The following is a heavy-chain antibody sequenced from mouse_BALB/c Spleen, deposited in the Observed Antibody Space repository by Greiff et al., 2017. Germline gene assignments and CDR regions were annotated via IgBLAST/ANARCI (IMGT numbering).Heavy chain of an antibody. V-gene: IGHV1-5*01. CDR2: IYPGNSDT. D-gene: IGHD2-14*01. CDR3: TGYDVDYWYFDV. CDR1: GYTFTSYW. Sequence: EVKLVESGTVLARPGASVKMSCKASGYTFTSYWMHWVKQRPGQGLEWIGAIYPGNSDTSYNQKFKGKAKLTAVTSTSTAYMELSSLTNEDSAVYYCTGYDVDYWYFDVWGAGTTVTVSS. J-gene: IGHJ1*01.